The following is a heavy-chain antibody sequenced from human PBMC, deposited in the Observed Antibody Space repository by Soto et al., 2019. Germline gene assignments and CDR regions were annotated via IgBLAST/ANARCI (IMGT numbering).Heavy chain of an antibody. J-gene: IGHJ3*02. D-gene: IGHD2-8*02. Sequence: EVQLLESGGGLVQPGGSLRLSCAASGFTFGSYAMSWVRQAPGKGLEWVSTILVGGSTHYPDSVKGRFTISRDNSKNTVFLQMNSLTAGDTAVYYCAKATATGGGAFDICGQGTMVTVSS. CDR2: ILVGGST. CDR3: AKATATGGGAFDI. V-gene: IGHV3-23*01. CDR1: GFTFGSYA.